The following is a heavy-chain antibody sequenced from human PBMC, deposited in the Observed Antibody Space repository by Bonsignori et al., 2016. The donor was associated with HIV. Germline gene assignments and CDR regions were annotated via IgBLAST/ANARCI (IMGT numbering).Heavy chain of an antibody. CDR2: VRPFTGDT. D-gene: IGHD3-16*01. CDR3: ARTSGLGYSDY. Sequence: WVRQAPGQGLEWMGWVRPFTGDTNYAQEFQGRVTMTTDTPTSTAYMELRSLRSDDTAVYFCARTSGLGYSDYWGQGTLVTVSS. V-gene: IGHV1-18*01. J-gene: IGHJ4*02.